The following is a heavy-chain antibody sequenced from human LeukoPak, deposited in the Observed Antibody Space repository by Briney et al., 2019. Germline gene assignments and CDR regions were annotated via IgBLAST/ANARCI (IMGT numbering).Heavy chain of an antibody. V-gene: IGHV1-18*01. CDR3: ARDPQIAVAGTRWFDP. CDR2: ISAYNGNT. J-gene: IGHJ5*02. CDR1: GYTFTSYG. D-gene: IGHD6-19*01. Sequence: ASVKVPCKASGYTFTSYGISWVRQAPGQGLEWMGWISAYNGNTNYAQKLQGRVTMTTDTSTSTAYMELRSLRSDDTAVYYCARDPQIAVAGTRWFDPWGRGTLVTVSS.